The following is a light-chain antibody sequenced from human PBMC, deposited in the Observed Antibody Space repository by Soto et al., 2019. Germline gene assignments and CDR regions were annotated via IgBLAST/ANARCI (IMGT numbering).Light chain of an antibody. V-gene: IGKV1-33*01. CDR3: QQYDNLPWT. CDR2: DAS. J-gene: IGKJ1*01. Sequence: DIQMTQSPSSLSASVGDRVTITCQASQDISNYLNWYQQKPGKAPKLLIYDASNLETGVPSRFSGSGSGTDFTFTSSSLQPEDIATYYCQQYDNLPWTFGQGTKVEIK. CDR1: QDISNY.